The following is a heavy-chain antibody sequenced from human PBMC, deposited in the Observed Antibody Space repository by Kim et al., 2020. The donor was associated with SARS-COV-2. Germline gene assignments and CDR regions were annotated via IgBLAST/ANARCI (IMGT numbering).Heavy chain of an antibody. V-gene: IGHV3-11*06. J-gene: IGHJ4*02. D-gene: IGHD6-19*01. CDR3: ASEFSTGWSERIDV. Sequence: ADTVKGRFTISRDDAKNSLYLHMDSLKTEDTAVYYCASEFSTGWSERIDVWGQGTLVTVSS.